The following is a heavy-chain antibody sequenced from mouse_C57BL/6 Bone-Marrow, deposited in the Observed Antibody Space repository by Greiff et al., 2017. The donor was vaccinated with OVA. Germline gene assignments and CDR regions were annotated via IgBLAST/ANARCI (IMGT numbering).Heavy chain of an antibody. J-gene: IGHJ2*01. Sequence: EVNVVESGGGLVKPGGSLKLSCAASGFTFSSYAMSWVRQTPEKRLEWVATISDGGSYTYYPDNVKGRFTISRDNAKNNLYLQMSHLKSEDTAMYYCARNYLDYWGQGTTLTVSS. V-gene: IGHV5-4*03. CDR2: ISDGGSYT. CDR1: GFTFSSYA. CDR3: ARNYLDY.